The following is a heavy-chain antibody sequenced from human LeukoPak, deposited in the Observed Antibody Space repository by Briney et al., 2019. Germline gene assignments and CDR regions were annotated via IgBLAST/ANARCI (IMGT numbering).Heavy chain of an antibody. CDR1: GFTVSRNY. CDR2: IYSDSSA. Sequence: PGGSLRLSCAASGFTVSRNYMTWVRQAPGKGLEWVSVIYSDSSAYYADSVGGRFTISRDSSRNTVFLQMNSLRVEDTAVYYCARGSELGATCDYWGQGTLVTVSS. J-gene: IGHJ4*02. V-gene: IGHV3-66*01. CDR3: ARGSELGATCDY. D-gene: IGHD1-26*01.